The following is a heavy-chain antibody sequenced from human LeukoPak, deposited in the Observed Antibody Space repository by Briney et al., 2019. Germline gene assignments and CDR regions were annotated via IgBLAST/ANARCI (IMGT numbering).Heavy chain of an antibody. D-gene: IGHD7-27*01. Sequence: PGGSLRLSCTSSGLTFRSYWMKWVRQAPGKGLEWVANINPGGNEIRSVDSVKGRSIISRDNAKNSLDLQMSSLRVEDTAVYYCMCWGTDNHWGQGILVTVSS. CDR3: MCWGTDNH. CDR1: GLTFRSYW. V-gene: IGHV3-7*01. CDR2: INPGGNEI. J-gene: IGHJ4*02.